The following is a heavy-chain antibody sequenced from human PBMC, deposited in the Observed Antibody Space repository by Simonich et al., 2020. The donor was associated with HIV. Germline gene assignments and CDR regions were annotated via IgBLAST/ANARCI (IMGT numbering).Heavy chain of an antibody. CDR3: ARKGGGRGVYYFDY. V-gene: IGHV1-69*13. D-gene: IGHD3-10*01. CDR2: SIPIFGTE. CDR1: GCTFSSFA. Sequence: QVQLVQSGAEVKKPGSSVKVSGKASGCTFSSFAISWVRQAPGLGLGWVGGSIPIFGTENYAQMFQGRVTLTADESTSTAYMELSSLRSEDTGIYYCARKGGGRGVYYFDYWGQGTLVTVSS. J-gene: IGHJ4*02.